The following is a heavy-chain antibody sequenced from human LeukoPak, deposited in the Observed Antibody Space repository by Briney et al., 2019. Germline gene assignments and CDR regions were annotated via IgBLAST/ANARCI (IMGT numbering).Heavy chain of an antibody. CDR1: GGSTGSNH. V-gene: IGHV4-59*01. J-gene: IGHJ4*02. D-gene: IGHD5-12*01. CDR3: VASYGGYVLDY. Sequence: SETLPLTSSASGGSTGSNHWNCFGQPSGKGLEWFGIGFNNGGTKHNPSLKGRVAISVDTSKNQFALKLTSVTAADTAVYYCVASYGGYVLDYWGQGALVIVSS. CDR2: GFNNGGT.